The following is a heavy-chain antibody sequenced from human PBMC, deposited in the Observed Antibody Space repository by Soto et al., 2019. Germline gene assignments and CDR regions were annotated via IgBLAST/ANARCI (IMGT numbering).Heavy chain of an antibody. Sequence: ASVKVSCKASGYSFTDYYLHWGRQAPGQGLEWMGWINPNSGATSYAQKFQGWVTMTRDTSISTANMEVSRLTSDDTAVYYCARESSGYGGYYYYGMDVWGQGTTVTVSS. CDR1: GYSFTDYY. J-gene: IGHJ6*02. CDR3: ARESSGYGGYYYYGMDV. CDR2: INPNSGAT. V-gene: IGHV1-2*04. D-gene: IGHD3-22*01.